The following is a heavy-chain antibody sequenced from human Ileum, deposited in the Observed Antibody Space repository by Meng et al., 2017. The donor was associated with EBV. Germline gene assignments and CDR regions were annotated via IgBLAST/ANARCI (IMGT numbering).Heavy chain of an antibody. D-gene: IGHD6-19*01. CDR3: ARVVRRVNYNSGWYAKF. J-gene: IGHJ4*02. V-gene: IGHV4-34*01. Sequence: QGQLQQWGAGLVKSSETLSLTCAVYGGSFSGYYWTWIRQAPGRGLEWIGESNYAGSTNYNPSLKSRVTISVDTSKKQFSLNLTSVTAADTAVYYCARVVRRVNYNSGWYAKFWGQGNLVTVSS. CDR1: GGSFSGYY. CDR2: SNYAGST.